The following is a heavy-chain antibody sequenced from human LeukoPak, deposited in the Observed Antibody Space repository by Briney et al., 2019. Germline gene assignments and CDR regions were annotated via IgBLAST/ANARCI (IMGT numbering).Heavy chain of an antibody. J-gene: IGHJ4*02. Sequence: GASVKVSCKXSGYTFTNNGINWVRQAPGQGLERMGWISAYNGYTNYAQKLQGRVTMTTDTSTSTAYMELRSLRSDDTAIYYCARDQRMTTVTTADYWGQGTLVTVSS. D-gene: IGHD4-11*01. CDR1: GYTFTNNG. V-gene: IGHV1-18*01. CDR3: ARDQRMTTVTTADY. CDR2: ISAYNGYT.